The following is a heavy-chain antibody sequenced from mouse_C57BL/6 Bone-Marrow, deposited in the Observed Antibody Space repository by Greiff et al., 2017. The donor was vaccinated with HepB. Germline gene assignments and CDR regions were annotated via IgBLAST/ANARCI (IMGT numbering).Heavy chain of an antibody. J-gene: IGHJ2*01. D-gene: IGHD2-2*01. Sequence: VKLVESGPGLVAPSQSLSITCTVSGFSLTSYAISWVRQPPGKGLEWLGVIWTGGGTNYNSALKSRLSISKDNSKSQVFLKMNSLQTDDTARYYCARNGYYGYGRYFDYWGQGTTLTVSS. CDR1: GFSLTSYA. CDR2: IWTGGGT. CDR3: ARNGYYGYGRYFDY. V-gene: IGHV2-9-1*01.